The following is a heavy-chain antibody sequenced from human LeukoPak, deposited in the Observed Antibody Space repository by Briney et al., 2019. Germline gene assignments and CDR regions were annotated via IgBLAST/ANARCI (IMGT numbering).Heavy chain of an antibody. CDR2: IYYSGST. Sequence: SETLSLTCTVSGGSISSYYWSWIRQPPGKGLEWIGYIYYSGSTNYNPSLKSRVTISVDTSKNQFSLKLSSVTAADTAVYYCAKVDGREWFDPWGQGTLVTVSS. V-gene: IGHV4-59*01. CDR1: GGSISSYY. J-gene: IGHJ5*02. D-gene: IGHD1-26*01. CDR3: AKVDGREWFDP.